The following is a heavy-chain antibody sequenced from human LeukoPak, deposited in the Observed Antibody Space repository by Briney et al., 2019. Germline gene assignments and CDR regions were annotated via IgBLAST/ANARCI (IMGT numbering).Heavy chain of an antibody. CDR1: GGSFSGYY. J-gene: IGHJ6*02. CDR2: INHSGST. D-gene: IGHD2/OR15-2a*01. Sequence: KPSETLSLTCAVYGGSFSGYYWSWIRQAPGKGLEWIWEINHSGSTNYNPSLKSRVTISVDTSKNQFSLKLSSVTAADTAVYYCARLGPLSDYYYGMDVWGQGTTVTVSS. V-gene: IGHV4-34*01. CDR3: ARLGPLSDYYYGMDV.